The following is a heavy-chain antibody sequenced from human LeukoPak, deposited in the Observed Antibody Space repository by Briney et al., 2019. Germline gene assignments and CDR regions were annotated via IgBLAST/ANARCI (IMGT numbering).Heavy chain of an antibody. J-gene: IGHJ3*02. CDR1: GGSFSGYY. V-gene: IGHV4-34*01. D-gene: IGHD2-2*01. CDR2: INHSGST. Sequence: SETLSLTCAVYGGSFSGYYWSWIRQPPGKGLEWIGEINHSGSTNYNPSLKSRVTISVDTSKNQFSLKLSSVTTADTAVHYCARSPGPPYCSSTSCLRRRDAFDIWGQGTMVTVSS. CDR3: ARSPGPPYCSSTSCLRRRDAFDI.